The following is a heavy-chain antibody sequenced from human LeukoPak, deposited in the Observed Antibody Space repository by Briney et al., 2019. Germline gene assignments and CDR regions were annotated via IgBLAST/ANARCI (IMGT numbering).Heavy chain of an antibody. D-gene: IGHD2-8*01. V-gene: IGHV1-46*01. CDR3: ASPSTPTNGLDY. Sequence: ASVKVSCKASGYTFTSHYMHWVRQAPGQGLEWMGIINPSGGSTSYAQKFQGRVTMTRDTSTSTVYMELSSLRSEDTAVYYCASPSTPTNGLDYWGQGTLVTVSS. CDR2: INPSGGST. J-gene: IGHJ4*02. CDR1: GYTFTSHY.